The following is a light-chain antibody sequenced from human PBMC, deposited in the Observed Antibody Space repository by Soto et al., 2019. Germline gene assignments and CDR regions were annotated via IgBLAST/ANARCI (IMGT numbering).Light chain of an antibody. Sequence: QPVLTQSPSASASLGASVKLTCTLSSGHTRYAIAWHQQQPEKGPRYLMKLNSDGSHSKGDGIPDRFSGSSSGAERYLTISSLQSEDEADYYCQTWDTGIRVFGGGTKVTVL. CDR3: QTWDTGIRV. CDR1: SGHTRYA. CDR2: LNSDGSH. J-gene: IGLJ2*01. V-gene: IGLV4-69*01.